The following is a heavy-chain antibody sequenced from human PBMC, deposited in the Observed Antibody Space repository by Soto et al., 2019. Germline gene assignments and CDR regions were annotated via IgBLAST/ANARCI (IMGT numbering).Heavy chain of an antibody. CDR3: AAAFLLPRGLGSSVF. CDR2: VKSRPDGGTT. D-gene: IGHD6-19*01. V-gene: IGHV3-15*01. J-gene: IGHJ4*02. Sequence: EGQLEQSGGGLVRSGGSLRLSCVASGFSFSNAWMTWVRQAPGKGLEWVGRVKSRPDGGTTDYASPVKGRFTITRDDSKSTVYLHMYSLKGEGTAVYYCAAAFLLPRGLGSSVFWGQGALVTVSS. CDR1: GFSFSNAW.